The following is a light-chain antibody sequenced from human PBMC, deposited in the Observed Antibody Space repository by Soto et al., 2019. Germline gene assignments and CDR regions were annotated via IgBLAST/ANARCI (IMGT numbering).Light chain of an antibody. CDR3: SSYTIDSTVV. CDR2: EVS. CDR1: SSDIGAYNY. V-gene: IGLV2-14*01. Sequence: QSSLTQPASVSGSPGQSITISCTGTSSDIGAYNYVSWYQQQPGKAPQLMIFEVSDRPSGVSHRFSGSKSGNTASLSISGLQADDEAHYYCSSYTIDSTVVFGGGTKLTVL. J-gene: IGLJ2*01.